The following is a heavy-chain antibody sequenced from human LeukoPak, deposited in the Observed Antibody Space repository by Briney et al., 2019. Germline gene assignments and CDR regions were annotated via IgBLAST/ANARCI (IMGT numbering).Heavy chain of an antibody. D-gene: IGHD6-19*01. J-gene: IGHJ4*01. V-gene: IGHV1-69*13. CDR1: GGTFSSYA. Sequence: SVKVSCKASGGTFSSYAISWVRQAPGQGLEWMGGIIPIFGTANYAQKFQGRVTITADGSTSTAYMELSSLRSEDTAVYYCAREGGIAVXGTYQXVFDXXXXGTLVTVSS. CDR3: AREGGIAVXGTYQXVFDX. CDR2: IIPIFGTA.